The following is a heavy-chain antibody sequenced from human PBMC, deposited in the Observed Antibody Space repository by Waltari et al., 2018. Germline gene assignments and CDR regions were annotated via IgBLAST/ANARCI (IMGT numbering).Heavy chain of an antibody. CDR3: GRDANGVGYSTSPLPY. J-gene: IGHJ4*02. V-gene: IGHV3-30*01. CDR2: ISHDGSTQ. CDR1: GCISSSYA. Sequence: VQLVESGGGVVQPGRSLRLSCAASGCISSSYALHWVRHTPGKGLEWVARISHDGSTQHYADSVKGRFTSSRDNSKNMLYLQMNSLGAEDTAVYYCGRDANGVGYSTSPLPYWGQGALVTVSS. D-gene: IGHD2-8*01.